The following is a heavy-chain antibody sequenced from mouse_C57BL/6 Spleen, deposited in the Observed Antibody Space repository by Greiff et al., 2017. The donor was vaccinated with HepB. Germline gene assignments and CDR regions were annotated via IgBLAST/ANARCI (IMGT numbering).Heavy chain of an antibody. CDR1: GFTFSSYA. CDR2: ISDGGSYT. J-gene: IGHJ4*01. D-gene: IGHD1-2*01. V-gene: IGHV5-4*01. CDR3: ARDKRRYYYAMDY. Sequence: EVKVVESGGGLVKPGGSLKLSCAASGFTFSSYAMSWVRQTPEKRLEWVATISDGGSYTYYPDNVKGRFTISRDKAKNNLYLQLSHLKSEDAAMYYCARDKRRYYYAMDYWGQGTSVTVSS.